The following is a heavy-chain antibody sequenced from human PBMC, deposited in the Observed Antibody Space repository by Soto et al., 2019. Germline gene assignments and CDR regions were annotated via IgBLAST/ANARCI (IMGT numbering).Heavy chain of an antibody. V-gene: IGHV4-34*09. CDR2: INHSGST. D-gene: IGHD2-2*01. Sequence: SETLSLTCAVYGGSFSGYYWSWIRQPPGKGLEWIGEINHSGSTYYNPSLKSRVTISVDTSKNQFSLKLSSVTAADTAVYYCARILVPAALYNWFDPRGQGTLVTVSS. CDR1: GGSFSGYY. CDR3: ARILVPAALYNWFDP. J-gene: IGHJ5*02.